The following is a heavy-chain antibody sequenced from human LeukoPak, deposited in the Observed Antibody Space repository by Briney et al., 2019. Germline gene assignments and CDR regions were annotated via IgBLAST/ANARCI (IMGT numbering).Heavy chain of an antibody. CDR1: GGTFSSYA. CDR3: ARGVSGHQRYYNMDV. CDR2: IIPIFGTA. Sequence: ASVKVSCKASGGTFSSYAINWVRQAPGQGLEWVGRIIPIFGTANYAQKFQGRVTITTDESTSTAYMELSSLRSEDTAVYYCARGVSGHQRYYNMDVWDKGTTVTVSS. J-gene: IGHJ6*03. V-gene: IGHV1-69*05. D-gene: IGHD2-15*01.